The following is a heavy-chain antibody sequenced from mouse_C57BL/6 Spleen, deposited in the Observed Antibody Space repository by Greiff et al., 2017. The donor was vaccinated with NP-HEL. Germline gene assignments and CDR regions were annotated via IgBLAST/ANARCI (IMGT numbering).Heavy chain of an antibody. CDR1: GFNIQDYY. J-gene: IGHJ4*01. D-gene: IGHD2-3*01. CDR3: ARPLYDGYSYAMDY. CDR2: IDPEDGET. V-gene: IGHV14-2*01. Sequence: VHVKQSGAELVKPGASVKLSCTASGFNIQDYYMHWVKQRTEQGLEWIGRIDPEDGETNYAPKFQGKAHITADTSSNTAYLQLSSLTSEDTAVYYCARPLYDGYSYAMDYWGQGTSVTVSS.